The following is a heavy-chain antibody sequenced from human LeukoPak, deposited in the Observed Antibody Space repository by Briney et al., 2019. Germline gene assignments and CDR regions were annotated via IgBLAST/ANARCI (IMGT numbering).Heavy chain of an antibody. D-gene: IGHD3-16*01. CDR2: INHSGST. V-gene: IGHV4-34*01. CDR1: GGSFSGYY. J-gene: IGHJ4*02. CDR3: AREGYGLRFDY. Sequence: PSETLSLTCAVYGGSFSGYYWSWIRQPPGKGLEWIGEINHSGSTNYNPSLKSRVTISVDTSKNQFSLKLSSVTAADTAVYYCAREGYGLRFDYWGRGTLVTVSS.